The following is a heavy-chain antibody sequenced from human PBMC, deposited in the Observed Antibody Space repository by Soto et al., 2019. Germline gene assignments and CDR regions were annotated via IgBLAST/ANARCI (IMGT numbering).Heavy chain of an antibody. J-gene: IGHJ5*02. CDR3: AHIPLTVTLAPRTNWFDP. CDR2: IYWDDDK. CDR1: GFSLSTSGVG. Sequence: SGPTLVNPTQTLTLTCTFSGFSLSTSGVGVGWIRQPPGKALEWLALIYWDDDKRYSPSLKSRLTITKDTSKNQVVLTMTNMDPVDTATYYCAHIPLTVTLAPRTNWFDPWGQGTLVTVSS. D-gene: IGHD2-21*02. V-gene: IGHV2-5*02.